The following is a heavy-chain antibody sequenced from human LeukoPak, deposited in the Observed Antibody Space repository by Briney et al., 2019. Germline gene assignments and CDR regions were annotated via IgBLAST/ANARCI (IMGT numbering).Heavy chain of an antibody. Sequence: ASVKVSCKASGGTFSSYAISWVRQAPGQGLEWMGGIIPIFGTANYAQKFQGRVTITTDESTSTAYMELSSLRSEDTAVYYCARITMVRGVKSRTPYYFDYWGQGTLVTVSS. CDR1: GGTFSSYA. CDR3: ARITMVRGVKSRTPYYFDY. V-gene: IGHV1-69*05. CDR2: IIPIFGTA. J-gene: IGHJ4*02. D-gene: IGHD3-10*01.